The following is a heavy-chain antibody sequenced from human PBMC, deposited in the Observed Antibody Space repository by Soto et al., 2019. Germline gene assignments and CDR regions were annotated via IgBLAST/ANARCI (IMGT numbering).Heavy chain of an antibody. D-gene: IGHD2-2*01. CDR2: FDPVHGKT. V-gene: IGHV1-24*01. CDR1: GYTLTELS. CDR3: ARSQGSSTSLEIYYYYYYGMDV. Sequence: ASVKVSCKVSGYTLTELSMHWVRQAPGKGLEWMGGFDPVHGKTNYAQKFQGRVTIAADKSTSTAYMELSSLRSEDTAVYYCARSQGSSTSLEIYYYYYYGMDVWGQGTTVTVSS. J-gene: IGHJ6*02.